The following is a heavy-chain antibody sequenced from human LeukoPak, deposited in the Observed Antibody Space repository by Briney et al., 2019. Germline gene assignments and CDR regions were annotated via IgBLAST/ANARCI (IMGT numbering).Heavy chain of an antibody. CDR3: AKDNSRDYGDYVTYFDY. CDR2: INWNSASI. D-gene: IGHD4-17*01. Sequence: PGRSLRLSCAASGFTFDDYAMHWVRQAPGKGLEWVSGINWNSASIGYADSVKGRFTISRDNAKNSLYLQMNSLRAEDTALYYCAKDNSRDYGDYVTYFDYWGQGTLVTVSS. CDR1: GFTFDDYA. V-gene: IGHV3-9*01. J-gene: IGHJ4*02.